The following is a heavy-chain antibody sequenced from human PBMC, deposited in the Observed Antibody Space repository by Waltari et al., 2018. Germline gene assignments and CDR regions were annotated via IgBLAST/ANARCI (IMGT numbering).Heavy chain of an antibody. CDR3: ARDPLNDYGGWDDY. D-gene: IGHD4-17*01. J-gene: IGHJ4*02. Sequence: EVELLESGGTLVQPGGSLRVSCAASGVIFRSNAFSWVRQAPGRGLEWVLSIRGSGENTYYAESVKGRFTLSRYNSKNTVFLQMNNLRVDDTAIYYCARDPLNDYGGWDDYWGQGTLVTVSS. CDR2: IRGSGENT. V-gene: IGHV3-23*01. CDR1: GVIFRSNA.